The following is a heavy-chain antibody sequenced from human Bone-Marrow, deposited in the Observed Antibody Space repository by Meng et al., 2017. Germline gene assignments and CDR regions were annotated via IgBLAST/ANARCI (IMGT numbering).Heavy chain of an antibody. CDR2: ISYDGSNK. CDR3: ARVEGLITMVRGVRPDYYYYGMDV. CDR1: GFTCSSYA. J-gene: IGHJ6*02. D-gene: IGHD3-10*01. V-gene: IGHV3-30*04. Sequence: GESLKISCAASGFTCSSYAMHGVGQAPGKGLEWVAVISYDGSNKYYADSVKGRFTISRDNSKNTLYLQMNSLGAEDTAVYYCARVEGLITMVRGVRPDYYYYGMDVWGQGTTVTVSS.